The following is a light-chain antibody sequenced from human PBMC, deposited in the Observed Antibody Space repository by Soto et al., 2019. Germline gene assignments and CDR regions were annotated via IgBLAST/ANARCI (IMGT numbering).Light chain of an antibody. CDR3: SSYTSRSTYV. J-gene: IGLJ1*01. CDR2: GVS. Sequence: QSVLTQPASVSGSPGQSITISCTGTSSDVGGYNFVSWYQQHPGKAPKLMIYGVSNRASGFSDRFSASKSGNTASLTISSLQPGDEADYYCSSYTSRSTYVFGTGTKLTVL. V-gene: IGLV2-14*01. CDR1: SSDVGGYNF.